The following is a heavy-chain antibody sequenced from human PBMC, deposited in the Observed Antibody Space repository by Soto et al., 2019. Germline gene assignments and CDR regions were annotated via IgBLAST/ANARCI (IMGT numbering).Heavy chain of an antibody. CDR2: ISESGGTT. V-gene: IGHV3-23*01. CDR1: GFTFSSSA. CDR3: VKLIRQGRSLFDV. Sequence: PGGSLRLSCAASGFTFSSSAMTWARQAPGKGLEWVSVISESGGTTFYADSVKGRFTVSRDNSRNTLYLQMNSLRADDTAVYYFVKLIRQGRSLFDVWGPGTLVNVAS. J-gene: IGHJ4*02. D-gene: IGHD3-10*01.